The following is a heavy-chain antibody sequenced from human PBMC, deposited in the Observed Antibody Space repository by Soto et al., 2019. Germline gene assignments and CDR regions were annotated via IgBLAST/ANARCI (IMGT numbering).Heavy chain of an antibody. D-gene: IGHD3-22*01. CDR3: ARPIRMRGVGAFDI. J-gene: IGHJ3*02. Sequence: VPLVESGGGLVQPGGSLRLSCAASGFTFSRYWMHWVRPAPGKGLVWVSRINSDGSSTSYADSVKGRFTISRDNAKNTLHLQMNSQRAEDTAGEYCARPIRMRGVGAFDIWGQGTMVTVSS. V-gene: IGHV3-74*01. CDR2: INSDGSST. CDR1: GFTFSRYW.